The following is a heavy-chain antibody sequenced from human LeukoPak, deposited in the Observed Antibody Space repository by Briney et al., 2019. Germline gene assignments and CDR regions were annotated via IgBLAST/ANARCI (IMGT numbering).Heavy chain of an antibody. CDR3: ARVAAAGQDY. J-gene: IGHJ4*02. V-gene: IGHV3-7*01. D-gene: IGHD6-13*01. CDR1: GFTFTTYW. Sequence: GGSLRLSCAASGFTFTTYWMSWVRQLPGKGLEWVANINQDGTEKYYVDSVKGRFTISRDNAKNSLYLQMNSLRAEDTAVYYCARVAAAGQDYWGQGTLVTVSS. CDR2: INQDGTEK.